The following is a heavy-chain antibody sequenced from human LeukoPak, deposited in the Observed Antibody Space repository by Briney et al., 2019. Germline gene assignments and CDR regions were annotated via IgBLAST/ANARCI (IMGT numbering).Heavy chain of an antibody. Sequence: PGGSLRLSCAASEFTFRHHWMTWVRQAPGKGLELVANIKQDGSETYYVDSVKGRFTISRDNAKTSLYLQMNSLRAEDTAVYYCARDLSGVTGYTYGRGIDYWGQGTLVTVSS. CDR2: IKQDGSET. CDR3: ARDLSGVTGYTYGRGIDY. V-gene: IGHV3-7*01. CDR1: EFTFRHHW. D-gene: IGHD5-18*01. J-gene: IGHJ4*02.